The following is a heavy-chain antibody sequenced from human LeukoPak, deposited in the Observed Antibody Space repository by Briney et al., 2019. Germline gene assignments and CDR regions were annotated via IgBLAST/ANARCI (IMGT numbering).Heavy chain of an antibody. Sequence: VASVKVSCKASGYTFTSYGISWVRQTPGQGLEWMGWISAYNGNTNYAQKLQGRVTMTTDTSTSTAYMELRSLRSDDTAVYYCARDYNYNPLVHWGQGTLSPSPQ. CDR2: ISAYNGNT. CDR3: ARDYNYNPLVH. D-gene: IGHD1-1*01. V-gene: IGHV1-18*01. CDR1: GYTFTSYG. J-gene: IGHJ4*02.